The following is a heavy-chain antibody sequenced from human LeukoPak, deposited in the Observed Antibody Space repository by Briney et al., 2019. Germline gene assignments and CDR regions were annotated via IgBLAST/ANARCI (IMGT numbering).Heavy chain of an antibody. CDR2: INPSGGST. J-gene: IGHJ3*02. Sequence: ASVKVSCKASGGTFSSYAISWVRQAPGQGLEWMGIINPSGGSTSYAQKFQGRVTMTRDTSTSTVYMELSSLRSEDTAVYYCARYGATVTTFEGPNAFDIWGQGTMVTVSS. CDR1: GGTFSSYA. CDR3: ARYGATVTTFEGPNAFDI. D-gene: IGHD4-17*01. V-gene: IGHV1-46*01.